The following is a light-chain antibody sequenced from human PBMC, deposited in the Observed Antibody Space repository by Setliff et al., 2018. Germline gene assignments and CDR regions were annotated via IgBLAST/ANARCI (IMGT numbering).Light chain of an antibody. V-gene: IGLV2-23*02. J-gene: IGLJ1*01. CDR3: CSYAGSSTYV. CDR1: SSDVGGYNY. Sequence: LAQPASVSGSPGQSITISCTGTSSDVGGYNYVSWYQQHPGKAPKLMIYDVTKWPSGVSNRFSGSKSGNTASLTISGLQAEDEADYYCCSYAGSSTYVFGTGTKVTVL. CDR2: DVT.